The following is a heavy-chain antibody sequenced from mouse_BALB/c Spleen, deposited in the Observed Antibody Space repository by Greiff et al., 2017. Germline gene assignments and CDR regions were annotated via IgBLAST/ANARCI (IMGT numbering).Heavy chain of an antibody. CDR2: IYPGDGDT. CDR1: GYAFSSYW. V-gene: IGHV1-80*01. D-gene: IGHD1-1*01. CDR3: ARWDYYYGRGLAY. Sequence: QVQLQQSGAELVRPGSSVKISCKASGYAFSSYWMNWVKQRPGQGLEWIGQIYPGDGDTNYNGKFKGKATLTADKSSSTAYMQLSSLTSEDSAVYFCARWDYYYGRGLAYWGQGTLVTVSA. J-gene: IGHJ3*01.